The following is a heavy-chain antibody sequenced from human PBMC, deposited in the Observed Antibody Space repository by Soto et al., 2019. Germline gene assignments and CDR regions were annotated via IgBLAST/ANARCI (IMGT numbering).Heavy chain of an antibody. V-gene: IGHV3-23*01. CDR3: ARDMHAGFTHYFDP. Sequence: EVQLLESGGGWVQPGGSLRLSCAASGFIFRDYAMSWVRQAPGKGLEWVAGISGSGGSTNYADSVKGRFTISRDKSGDTLYLQVSSLRAEDTATYFCARDMHAGFTHYFDPWGQGTLVTVSS. J-gene: IGHJ5*02. CDR1: GFIFRDYA. CDR2: ISGSGGST. D-gene: IGHD1-26*01.